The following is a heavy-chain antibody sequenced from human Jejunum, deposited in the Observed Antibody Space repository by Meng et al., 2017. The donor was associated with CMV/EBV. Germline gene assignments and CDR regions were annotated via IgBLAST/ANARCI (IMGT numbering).Heavy chain of an antibody. J-gene: IGHJ4*02. CDR3: ARGLRFRSGYHSSPLDY. CDR2: MNPNSDDA. D-gene: IGHD3-3*01. CDR1: YALTSSA. V-gene: IGHV1-8*01. Sequence: YALTSSAVYWVRQAPEQGLEWMGSMNPNSDDADSAQKFQGRVTMTGNTSINTAYMELSSLRSEDAALYYCARGLRFRSGYHSSPLDYWGQGALVTVSS.